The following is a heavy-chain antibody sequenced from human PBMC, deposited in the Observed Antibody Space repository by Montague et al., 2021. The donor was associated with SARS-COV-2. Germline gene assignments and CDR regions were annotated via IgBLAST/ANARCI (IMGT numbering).Heavy chain of an antibody. CDR2: IYYSGST. J-gene: IGHJ5*02. D-gene: IGHD3-22*01. CDR1: GGSISSSSYY. Sequence: SETLSLTCTVSGGSISSSSYYWGWIRQPPGKGLEWIGSIYYSGSTYYNPSLKSRVTISVDTSKNQFSLKLSSVTAADTAVYYCARPGSSGYYYANWFDPWGQGTLVTVSS. CDR3: ARPGSSGYYYANWFDP. V-gene: IGHV4-39*01.